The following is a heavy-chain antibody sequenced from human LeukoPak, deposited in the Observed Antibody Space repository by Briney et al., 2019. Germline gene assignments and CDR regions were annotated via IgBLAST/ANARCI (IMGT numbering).Heavy chain of an antibody. CDR2: IYSGGST. D-gene: IGHD5-24*01. J-gene: IGHJ4*02. Sequence: GGSLRLSCAASGFTVSSNYMSWVRQAPGKGLEWVSVIYSGGSTYNADSVKGRFTISRHNSKTTLYLQMNSLRAEDTAVYYCASVWREMVTDHTGSLYYFDYWGQGTLVTVSS. CDR1: GFTVSSNY. V-gene: IGHV3-53*04. CDR3: ASVWREMVTDHTGSLYYFDY.